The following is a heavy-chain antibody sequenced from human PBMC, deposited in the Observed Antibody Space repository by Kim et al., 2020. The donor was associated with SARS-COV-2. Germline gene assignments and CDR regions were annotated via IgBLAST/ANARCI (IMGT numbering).Heavy chain of an antibody. V-gene: IGHV4-59*01. Sequence: SETLSLTCTVSGGSISSYYWSWIRQPPGKGLEWIGYIYYSGSTNYNPSLKSRVTISVDTSKNQFSLKLSSVTAADTAVYYCARVRLQRGASFDYWGQGTLVTVSS. CDR2: IYYSGST. CDR1: GGSISSYY. CDR3: ARVRLQRGASFDY. J-gene: IGHJ4*02. D-gene: IGHD1-1*01.